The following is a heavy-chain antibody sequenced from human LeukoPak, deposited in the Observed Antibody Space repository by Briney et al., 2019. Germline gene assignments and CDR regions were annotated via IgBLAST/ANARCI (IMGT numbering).Heavy chain of an antibody. J-gene: IGHJ4*02. CDR1: GFTFSSYG. CDR2: ISYDGSNK. V-gene: IGHV3-30*18. Sequence: GGSLRLSCAASGFTFSSYGMHWVRQAPGKGLEWVAVISYDGSNKYYADSVKGRFTISRDNSKNTLYLQMNSLRAEDTAVYYCAKGGQDYWGQGTPVTVSS. CDR3: AKGGQDY.